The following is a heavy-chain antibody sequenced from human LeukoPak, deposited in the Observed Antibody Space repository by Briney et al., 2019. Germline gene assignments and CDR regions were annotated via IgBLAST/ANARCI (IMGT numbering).Heavy chain of an antibody. CDR3: ARSWDIVVVVAATRGGYYYYYGMDV. Sequence: AVKVSCKASGGTFSSYAISWVRQAPGQGLEWMGGIIPIFGTANYAQKFQGRVTITADESTSTAYMELSSLRSEDTAVYYCARSWDIVVVVAATRGGYYYYYGMDVWGQGTTVTVSS. V-gene: IGHV1-69*13. CDR1: GGTFSSYA. D-gene: IGHD2-15*01. J-gene: IGHJ6*02. CDR2: IIPIFGTA.